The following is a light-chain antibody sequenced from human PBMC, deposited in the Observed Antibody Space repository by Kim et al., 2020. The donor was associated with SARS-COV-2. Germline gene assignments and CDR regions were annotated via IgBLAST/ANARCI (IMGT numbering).Light chain of an antibody. CDR3: QQYGDAPYS. Sequence: EIVLTQSPGTLSLSPGERATLSCRASQVVSNNYLAWYQQKPGQAPSLLIYGASKRTTDFPDRFSGSGSGTDFTLTIDRLEPEDFAVYFCQQYGDAPYSFGQGTKLEI. CDR1: QVVSNNY. CDR2: GAS. J-gene: IGKJ2*03. V-gene: IGKV3-20*01.